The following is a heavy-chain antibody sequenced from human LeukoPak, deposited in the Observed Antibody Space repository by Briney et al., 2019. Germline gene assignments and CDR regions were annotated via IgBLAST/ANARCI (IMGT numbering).Heavy chain of an antibody. D-gene: IGHD3-22*01. CDR2: ISASRGIT. CDR1: GFNYSSYT. V-gene: IGHV3-48*04. J-gene: IGHJ4*02. Sequence: GGSLRLSCAASGFNYSSYTMNWVRQAPGMGLKWLSYISASRGITYYADSVKGRFTISRDNAKNSLYLQMNSLRAEDTAVYYCARGPYYDSSGYPPDYWGQGTLVTVSS. CDR3: ARGPYYDSSGYPPDY.